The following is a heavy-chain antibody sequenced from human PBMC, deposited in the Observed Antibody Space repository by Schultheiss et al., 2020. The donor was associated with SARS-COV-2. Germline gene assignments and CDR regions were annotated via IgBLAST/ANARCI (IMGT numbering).Heavy chain of an antibody. CDR1: GFTFSSYS. V-gene: IGHV3-74*03. Sequence: GGSLRLSCAASGFTFSSYSMNWVRQAPGKGLVWVSRVNEDGRTTTYADSVKGRFTIFRDNAKNTLYLQMNSLRVEDTALYYCARDLVGADDYWGQGTLVTVSS. J-gene: IGHJ4*02. D-gene: IGHD1-26*01. CDR2: VNEDGRTT. CDR3: ARDLVGADDY.